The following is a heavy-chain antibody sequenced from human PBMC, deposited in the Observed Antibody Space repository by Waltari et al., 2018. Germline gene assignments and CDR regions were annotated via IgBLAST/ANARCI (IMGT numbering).Heavy chain of an antibody. J-gene: IGHJ6*02. Sequence: SYDINWVRQATGQGLEWMGWMNPNSGNTGYAQKFQGRVTITRNTSISTAYMELSSLRSEDTAVYYCARGRLGAYYYYGMDVWGQGTTVTVSS. V-gene: IGHV1-8*03. CDR2: MNPNSGNT. D-gene: IGHD4-17*01. CDR1: SYD. CDR3: ARGRLGAYYYYGMDV.